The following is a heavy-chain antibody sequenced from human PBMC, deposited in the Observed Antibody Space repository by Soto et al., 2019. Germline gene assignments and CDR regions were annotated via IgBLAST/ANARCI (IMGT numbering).Heavy chain of an antibody. D-gene: IGHD2-2*02. Sequence: QVQLVQSGAEVKKPGASVKVSCKASGYTFTGYYMHWVRQAPGQGLEWMGWINPNSGGTNYAQKFQGWLTMTRDTSSITAYMELSRLRSDDTAVYYCARDRLPAAIGYYYYYGQDVWGQGPTVTVSS. J-gene: IGHJ6*02. CDR3: ARDRLPAAIGYYYYYGQDV. CDR1: GYTFTGYY. V-gene: IGHV1-2*04. CDR2: INPNSGGT.